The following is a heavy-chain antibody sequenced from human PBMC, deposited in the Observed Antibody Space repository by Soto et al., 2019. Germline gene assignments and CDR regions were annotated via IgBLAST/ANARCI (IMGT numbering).Heavy chain of an antibody. CDR3: AKLTTGDY. Sequence: GGSLRHSSTASGFTCISYAMSWVRQAPGKGLEWVSAISGSGGSTYYADSVKGRFTISRDNSKNTLYLQMNSLRAEDTAVYYCAKLTTGDYWGQGTLVTVSS. CDR1: GFTCISYA. CDR2: ISGSGGST. J-gene: IGHJ4*02. D-gene: IGHD4-17*01. V-gene: IGHV3-23*01.